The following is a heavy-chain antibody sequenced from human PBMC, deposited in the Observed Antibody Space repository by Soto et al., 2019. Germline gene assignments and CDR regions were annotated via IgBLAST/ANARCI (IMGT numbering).Heavy chain of an antibody. CDR1: GGSVTSDEDY. CDR2: ISNSGST. D-gene: IGHD3-16*01. V-gene: IGHV4-30-4*01. CDR3: AREGGESSDGLYYFDS. J-gene: IGHJ4*02. Sequence: SETLSLTCTVSGGSVTSDEDYWSWIRQSPGKGLEWIGYISNSGSTGYNPSLKTRLSMSIDTSKNQFSLKLSSVTAADTAVYFCAREGGESSDGLYYFDSWGQGSLVTVSS.